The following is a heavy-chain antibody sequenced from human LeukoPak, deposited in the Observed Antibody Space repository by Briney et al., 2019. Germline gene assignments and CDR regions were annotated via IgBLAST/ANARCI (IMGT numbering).Heavy chain of an antibody. CDR3: ARSQLGIDWYFDL. CDR2: IYASGSA. D-gene: IGHD7-27*01. Sequence: SETLSLTCAVSGVSISRYYWSWIRQPPGKGLEWIGHIYASGSANYSPSLKSRVTISVDTSKTQFSLTLSSVTAADTAVYYCARSQLGIDWYFDLWGRGTLVTVPS. V-gene: IGHV4-4*09. CDR1: GVSISRYY. J-gene: IGHJ2*01.